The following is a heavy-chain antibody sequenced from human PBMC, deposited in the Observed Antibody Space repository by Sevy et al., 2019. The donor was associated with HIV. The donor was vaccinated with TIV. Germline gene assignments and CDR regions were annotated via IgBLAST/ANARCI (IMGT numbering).Heavy chain of an antibody. Sequence: SETLSLTCTVSGGSISSYYWSWIRQPPGKGLEWIGYIYYSGSTNYNPSLKSRFTISVDTSKNQFAMKLSSVTAADTAVYYCARDAYYYDSSGYDAFDIWGQGTMVTVSS. CDR3: ARDAYYYDSSGYDAFDI. D-gene: IGHD3-22*01. J-gene: IGHJ3*02. V-gene: IGHV4-59*01. CDR2: IYYSGST. CDR1: GGSISSYY.